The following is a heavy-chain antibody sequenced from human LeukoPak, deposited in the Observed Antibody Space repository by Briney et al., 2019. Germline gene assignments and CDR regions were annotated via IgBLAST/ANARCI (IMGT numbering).Heavy chain of an antibody. V-gene: IGHV4-4*07. J-gene: IGHJ4*02. D-gene: IGHD6-19*01. Sequence: SETLSLTCTVSGGSISSYYWSWIRQPAGRGLEWIGRIQASGSTNYNPSLKSRVTMSVDTSKNKFSLKVNSVTAADTAVYYCARVGSGWSFDYWGQGTLVTVSS. CDR2: IQASGST. CDR3: ARVGSGWSFDY. CDR1: GGSISSYY.